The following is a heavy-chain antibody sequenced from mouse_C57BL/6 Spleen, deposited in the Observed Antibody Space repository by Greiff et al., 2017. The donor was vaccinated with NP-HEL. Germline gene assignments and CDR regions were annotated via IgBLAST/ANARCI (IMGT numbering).Heavy chain of an antibody. J-gene: IGHJ2*01. Sequence: QVQLQQPGAELVKPGASVKLSCKASGYTFTSYWMHWVKQRPGQGLEWIGMIHPNSGSTNYNEKFKSKATLTVDKSSSTAYMQLSSLTSEDSAVYYCARSGGSNGVFDYWGQGTTLTVSS. CDR3: ARSGGSNGVFDY. CDR2: IHPNSGST. V-gene: IGHV1-64*01. CDR1: GYTFTSYW. D-gene: IGHD2-5*01.